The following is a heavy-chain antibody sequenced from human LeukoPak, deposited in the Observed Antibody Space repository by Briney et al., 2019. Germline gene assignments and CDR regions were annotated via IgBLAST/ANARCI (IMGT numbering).Heavy chain of an antibody. CDR1: GYSFTNYW. V-gene: IGHV5-51*01. CDR2: IYPGDSNT. J-gene: IGHJ5*02. CDR3: ARYCSSTSCYFPYNWFDP. D-gene: IGHD2-2*01. Sequence: GESLQISCKGSGYSFTNYWIAWVRQLPGKGLEWMGIIYPGDSNTRYSPSFQGQVTISADKSISTAYLQWSSLKASDTAMYYCARYCSSTSCYFPYNWFDPWGQGTLVTVSS.